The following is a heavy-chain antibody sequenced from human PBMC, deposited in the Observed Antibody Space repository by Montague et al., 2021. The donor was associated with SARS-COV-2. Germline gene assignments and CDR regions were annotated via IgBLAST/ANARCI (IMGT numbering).Heavy chain of an antibody. CDR2: IHYSGSN. D-gene: IGHD3-10*01. Sequence: SETLSLTCTVSGGSISSSNCYWGWIRQPPGKGLEWIGHIHYSGSNTYRPPFKSRVTISMYTPKNQYPLKLSSMTAADAAVYYCARSLDPSGTYYLPYWGQGTLVTVSS. J-gene: IGHJ4*02. CDR1: GGSISSSNCY. CDR3: ARSLDPSGTYYLPY. V-gene: IGHV4-61*05.